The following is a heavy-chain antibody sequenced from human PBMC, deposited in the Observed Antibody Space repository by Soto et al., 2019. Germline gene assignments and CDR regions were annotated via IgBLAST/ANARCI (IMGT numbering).Heavy chain of an antibody. CDR3: ARWGIAAGDY. D-gene: IGHD6-13*01. Sequence: PGGALRLSCAASGFTFSGYAIPWVRQAPGKGLEWVAVISYDGSNKYFADSVKGRFTISRDNSKNTLYLQMNSLRAEDTAVYYCARWGIAAGDYWGQGTLVTVSS. CDR1: GFTFSGYA. J-gene: IGHJ4*02. CDR2: ISYDGSNK. V-gene: IGHV3-30-3*01.